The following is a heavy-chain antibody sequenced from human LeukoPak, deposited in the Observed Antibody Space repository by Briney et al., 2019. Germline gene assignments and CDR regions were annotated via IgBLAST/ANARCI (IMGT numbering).Heavy chain of an antibody. J-gene: IGHJ4*02. D-gene: IGHD3-3*01. CDR2: INPNSGGT. Sequence: GASVKVSCKASGHTFTGYYMHWVRQAPGQGLEWMGWINPNSGGTNYAQKFQGRVTMTRDTSTSTAYMELSRLRSDDTAVYYCARVHVLRFLEWLFPFDYWGQGTLVPVSS. CDR3: ARVHVLRFLEWLFPFDY. V-gene: IGHV1-2*02. CDR1: GHTFTGYY.